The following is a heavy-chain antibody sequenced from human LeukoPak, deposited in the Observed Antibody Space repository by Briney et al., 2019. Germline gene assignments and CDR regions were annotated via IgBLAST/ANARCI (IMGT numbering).Heavy chain of an antibody. CDR3: ARGLWHSSGYPWYFDY. J-gene: IGHJ4*02. V-gene: IGHV4-59*11. Sequence: SETLSLTCTVSGGSISSHYWSWIRQPPGKGLEWIGYIYYSGSTNYNPSLKSRVTISVDTSKNQFSLKLSSVTAADTAVYYCARGLWHSSGYPWYFDYWGQGTLVTVSS. CDR2: IYYSGST. CDR1: GGSISSHY. D-gene: IGHD3-22*01.